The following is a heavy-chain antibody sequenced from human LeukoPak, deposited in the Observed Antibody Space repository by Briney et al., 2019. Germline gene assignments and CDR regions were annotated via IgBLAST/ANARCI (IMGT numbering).Heavy chain of an antibody. CDR2: ISGSGGST. D-gene: IGHD6-13*01. J-gene: IGHJ4*02. Sequence: PGGSLRLSCAASGFTFSSYAMSWVRQAPGKGLQWVSAISGSGGSTYYADSVKGRFTISRDNSKNTLYLQTNSLRAEDTAVYYCAEITGIAAAGPIDYWGQGTLVTVSS. CDR3: AEITGIAAAGPIDY. CDR1: GFTFSSYA. V-gene: IGHV3-23*01.